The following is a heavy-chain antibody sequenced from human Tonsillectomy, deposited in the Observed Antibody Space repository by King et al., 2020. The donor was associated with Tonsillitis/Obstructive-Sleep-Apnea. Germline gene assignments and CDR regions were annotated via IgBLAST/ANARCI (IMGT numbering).Heavy chain of an antibody. CDR2: ISYSGIT. V-gene: IGHV4-59*01. Sequence: QLQESGPGLVKPSETLSLTCTVSGGSISSYYWSWIRQPPGKGLEWIGYISYSGITNYNPSLKSRVTISVDTSKNQFSLKLSSVTAADTAVYYCASDRASTDRRLGDYELDVWGKGTSETAS. CDR1: GGSISSYY. CDR3: ASDRASTDRRLGDYELDV. J-gene: IGHJ6*03. D-gene: IGHD4-17*01.